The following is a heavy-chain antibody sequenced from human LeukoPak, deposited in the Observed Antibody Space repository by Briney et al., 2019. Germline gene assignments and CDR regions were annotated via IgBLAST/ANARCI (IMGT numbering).Heavy chain of an antibody. CDR3: ACPRSYGPVFDY. Sequence: GGSLRLSCAASGFTFSSYAMHWVCQAPGKGLEWVAVISYDGSNKYYADSVKGRFTISRDNSKNTLYLQMNSLRAEDTAVYYCACPRSYGPVFDYWGQGTLVTVSS. J-gene: IGHJ4*02. CDR1: GFTFSSYA. CDR2: ISYDGSNK. V-gene: IGHV3-30-3*01. D-gene: IGHD5-18*01.